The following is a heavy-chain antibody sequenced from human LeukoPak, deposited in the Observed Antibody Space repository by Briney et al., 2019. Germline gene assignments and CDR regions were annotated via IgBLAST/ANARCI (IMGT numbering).Heavy chain of an antibody. CDR1: GFIFSNFA. V-gene: IGHV3-23*01. Sequence: PGGSLRLSCAASGFIFSNFAMSWVRQAPGKGLEWVAGISGNGGSTSYADSVKGRFTISRDNSKNTLYLQMNSLRAEDTAVYYCAGTSDDHGDYGFDYWGQGTQVTVSS. CDR3: AGTSDDHGDYGFDY. J-gene: IGHJ4*02. CDR2: ISGNGGST. D-gene: IGHD4-17*01.